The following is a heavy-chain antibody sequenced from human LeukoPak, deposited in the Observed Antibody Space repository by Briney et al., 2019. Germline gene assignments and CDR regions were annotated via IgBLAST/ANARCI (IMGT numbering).Heavy chain of an antibody. V-gene: IGHV3-11*01. CDR3: AREGGRYGSGSYYGV. D-gene: IGHD3-10*01. CDR2: ISSSGSTI. Sequence: PGGSLRLSCASPGLTVSTTSMSWVRQAPGKGLEWVSYISSSGSTIYYADSVKGRFTISRDNAKNSLYLQMNSLRAEDTAVFYCAREGGRYGSGSYYGVWGQGTLVTVSS. J-gene: IGHJ4*02. CDR1: GLTVSTTS.